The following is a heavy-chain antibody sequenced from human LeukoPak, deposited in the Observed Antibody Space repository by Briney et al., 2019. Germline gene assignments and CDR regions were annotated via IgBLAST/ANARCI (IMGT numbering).Heavy chain of an antibody. Sequence: GGSLRLSCAASGFTFSNYSMNWVRQTPGQGLEWVSSITRDSIYTFYADSGKGRFTISTDKATNSLYRQMNSLRAEDAAVYYCARKDGLDYWGQEPWSPSPQ. V-gene: IGHV3-21*01. CDR3: ARKDGLDY. J-gene: IGHJ4*01. CDR1: GFTFSNYS. CDR2: ITRDSIYT.